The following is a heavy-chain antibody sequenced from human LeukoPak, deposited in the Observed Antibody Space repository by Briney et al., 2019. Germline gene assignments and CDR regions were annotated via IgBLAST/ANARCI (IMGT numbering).Heavy chain of an antibody. CDR1: GSSVNSDQY. J-gene: IGHJ3*02. CDR3: AMLRLGELSLLANAYDI. V-gene: IGHV4-38-2*01. CDR2: VHQTGSP. D-gene: IGHD3-16*02. Sequence: SETLSFTCDASGSSVNSDQYWGWLRHSPGAGLEWISSVHQTGSPYYNPSLGSRVSLSIDSTKNSFSLRLTSVTAADPAVYYCAMLRLGELSLLANAYDIWGQGTMVIVSS.